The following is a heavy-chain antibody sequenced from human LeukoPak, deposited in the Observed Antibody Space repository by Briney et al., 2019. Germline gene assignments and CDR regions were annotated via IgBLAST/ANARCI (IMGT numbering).Heavy chain of an antibody. V-gene: IGHV4-34*01. Sequence: PSETLSLTCAVYGGSFSGYYWSWIRQPPGKGLEWIGEINHSGSTNYNPSLKSRVTISVATSKNPFSLKLSSVTAADTAVYYCARQRNQLWFFSYFDYWGQGTLVTVSS. CDR3: ARQRNQLWFFSYFDY. D-gene: IGHD5-18*01. CDR1: GGSFSGYY. CDR2: INHSGST. J-gene: IGHJ4*02.